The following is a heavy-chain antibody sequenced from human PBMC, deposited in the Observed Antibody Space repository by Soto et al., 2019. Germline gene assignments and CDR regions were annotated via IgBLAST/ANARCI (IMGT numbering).Heavy chain of an antibody. J-gene: IGHJ4*02. Sequence: GGSLRLSCAASGFTFSSYAMSWVRQAPGKGLEWVSAISGSGGSTYYADSVKGRFTISRDNSKNTLYLQMNSLRAEDTAVYYCAKDSNVIRLRLLWFGELGIDYWGQGTLVTVSS. CDR3: AKDSNVIRLRLLWFGELGIDY. CDR2: ISGSGGST. CDR1: GFTFSSYA. D-gene: IGHD3-10*01. V-gene: IGHV3-23*01.